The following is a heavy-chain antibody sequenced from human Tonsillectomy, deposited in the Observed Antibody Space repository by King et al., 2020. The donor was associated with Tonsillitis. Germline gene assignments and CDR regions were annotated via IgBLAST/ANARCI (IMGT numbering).Heavy chain of an antibody. J-gene: IGHJ4*02. D-gene: IGHD1-26*01. CDR2: ISGRGSRT. CDR3: AKESPYSGNYRFYYFDY. CDR1: GFTFSSYA. V-gene: IGHV3-23*04. Sequence: VQLVESGGGLVQPGGSLRLSCEASGFTFSSYAMSWVRQAPGKGLEWVSAISGRGSRTFYADSVKGRSTISRDDSRNTFYLQMNSLRAEDTAIYYCAKESPYSGNYRFYYFDYWGQGILVTVSS.